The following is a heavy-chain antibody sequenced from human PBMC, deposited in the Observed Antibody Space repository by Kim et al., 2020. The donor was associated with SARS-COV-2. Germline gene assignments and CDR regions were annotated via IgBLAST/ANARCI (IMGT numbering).Heavy chain of an antibody. J-gene: IGHJ4*02. V-gene: IGHV3-48*02. CDR1: GFSLSTNS. CDR2: INSGSSSR. Sequence: GGSLRLSCAASGFSLSTNSMTWVRQAPGKGLECVSFINSGSSSRYYADSVKGRFTISRDNAKNSLYLQMNSLRDEDTAVYYCVRFGNWYDFDFWGQGTQVVVSS. D-gene: IGHD3-10*01. CDR3: VRFGNWYDFDF.